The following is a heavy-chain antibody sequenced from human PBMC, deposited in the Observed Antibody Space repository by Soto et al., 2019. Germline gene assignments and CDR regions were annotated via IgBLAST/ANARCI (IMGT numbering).Heavy chain of an antibody. CDR1: GYTFTSYG. J-gene: IGHJ6*02. Sequence: ALVKVSCKASGYTFTSYGISWVRQAPGQGLEWMGWISAYNGNTNYAQKLQGRVTMTTDTSTSTAYMELRSLRSDDTAVYYCAREGRGYSSSSLYYYYGMDVWGQGTTVTVSS. V-gene: IGHV1-18*01. D-gene: IGHD6-6*01. CDR3: AREGRGYSSSSLYYYYGMDV. CDR2: ISAYNGNT.